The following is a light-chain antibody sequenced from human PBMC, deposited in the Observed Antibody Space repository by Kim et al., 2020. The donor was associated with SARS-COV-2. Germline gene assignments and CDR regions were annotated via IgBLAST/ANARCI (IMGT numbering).Light chain of an antibody. V-gene: IGLV6-57*03. CDR2: EDD. J-gene: IGLJ2*01. CDR1: RGSIDDNY. Sequence: GKTVTLSCTRSRGSIDDNYVQWYQQRPRGVPTAVIYEDDQRPSGVSDRFSGSIDNSSNSASLTISGLKTEDEADYYCQSYNRSNVVFGGGTQLTVL. CDR3: QSYNRSNVV.